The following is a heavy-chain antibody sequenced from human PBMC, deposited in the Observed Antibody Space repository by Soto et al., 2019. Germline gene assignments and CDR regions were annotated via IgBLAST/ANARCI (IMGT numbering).Heavy chain of an antibody. J-gene: IGHJ6*02. CDR3: ARGHCSSTSCYRYYYYGMDV. Sequence: ASVKVSCKASGGTFSSYAISWVRQAPGQGLEWMGGIIPIFGTANYAQKFQGRVTITADESTSTAYMELSSLRSEDTAVYYCARGHCSSTSCYRYYYYGMDVWGQGTTVTVSS. V-gene: IGHV1-69*13. D-gene: IGHD2-2*02. CDR1: GGTFSSYA. CDR2: IIPIFGTA.